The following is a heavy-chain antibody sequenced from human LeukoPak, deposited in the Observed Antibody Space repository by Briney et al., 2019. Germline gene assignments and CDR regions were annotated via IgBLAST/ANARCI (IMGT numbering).Heavy chain of an antibody. V-gene: IGHV3-7*01. CDR3: ARWVDYVILTGYYLVINAFDI. Sequence: GGSLRLSCAASGFTFSSYWMSWVRQAPGKGLEWVANIKQDGSEKYYVDSVKGRFTISRDNAKNSLYLQMNSLRAEDTAVYYCARWVDYVILTGYYLVINAFDIWCQGTMVTVSS. J-gene: IGHJ3*02. CDR2: IKQDGSEK. D-gene: IGHD3-9*01. CDR1: GFTFSSYW.